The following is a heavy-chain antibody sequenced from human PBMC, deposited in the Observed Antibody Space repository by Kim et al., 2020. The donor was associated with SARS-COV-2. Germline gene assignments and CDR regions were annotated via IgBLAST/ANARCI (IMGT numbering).Heavy chain of an antibody. Sequence: GGSLRLSCAASGFTFSSYDMHWVRQATGKGLEWVSAIGTAGDTYYPGSVKGRFTISRENAKNSLYLQMNSLRAGDTAVYYCAREPKSSGYSLSYYGMDVWGQGTTVTVSS. J-gene: IGHJ6*02. CDR2: IGTAGDT. CDR1: GFTFSSYD. D-gene: IGHD3-3*01. CDR3: AREPKSSGYSLSYYGMDV. V-gene: IGHV3-13*04.